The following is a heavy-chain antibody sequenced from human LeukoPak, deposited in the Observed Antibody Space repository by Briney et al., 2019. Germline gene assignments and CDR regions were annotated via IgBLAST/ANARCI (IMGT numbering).Heavy chain of an antibody. V-gene: IGHV3-23*01. CDR3: AKLVAH. CDR2: ISGSGSNA. Sequence: GGSLRLSCTASGFTFSSSVMSWVRQAPGKGLEWVSAISGSGSNAYYADSVKGRFTISRDNSQSTLHLQIDSLRAEDTAVYYCAKLVAHWGQGTLVTVSS. J-gene: IGHJ4*02. CDR1: GFTFSSSV. D-gene: IGHD5-12*01.